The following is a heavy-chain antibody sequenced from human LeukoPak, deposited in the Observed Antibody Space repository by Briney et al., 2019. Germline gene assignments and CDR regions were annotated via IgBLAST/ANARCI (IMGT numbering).Heavy chain of an antibody. CDR3: ARDEAADGTNALDV. Sequence: ASVKVSCKASGFTFTDYYMHWVRQAPGQGLEWMEYIYPRSRDTNYEQNFQGRVTMTSDTSMSTVYMELTGLRSDDTAVYYCARDEAADGTNALDVWGQGTMVTVSS. CDR2: IYPRSRDT. D-gene: IGHD6-13*01. V-gene: IGHV1-2*02. CDR1: GFTFTDYY. J-gene: IGHJ3*01.